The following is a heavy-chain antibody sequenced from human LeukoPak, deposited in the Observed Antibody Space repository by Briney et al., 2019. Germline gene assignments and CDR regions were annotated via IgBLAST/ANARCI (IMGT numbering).Heavy chain of an antibody. D-gene: IGHD3-10*01. J-gene: IGHJ6*03. CDR2: IRYDGSNK. CDR1: GFTFSSYG. V-gene: IGHV3-30*02. CDR3: AKDLLTSRVRGVTPYMDV. Sequence: PGGSLRLSCAASGFTFSSYGMHWVRQAPGKGLEWVAFIRYDGSNKYYADSVKGRFTISRDNSKNTLYLQMNSLRAEDTAVYYCAKDLLTSRVRGVTPYMDVWGKGTTVTVSS.